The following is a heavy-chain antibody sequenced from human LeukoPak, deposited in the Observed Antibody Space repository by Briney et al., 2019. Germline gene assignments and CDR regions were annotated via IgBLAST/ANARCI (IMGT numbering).Heavy chain of an antibody. J-gene: IGHJ2*01. Sequence: PGGSLRLSCAASAFTFSNYAMHWVRQAPGKGLEWVAFISYDGSHKYYADSVKGRFTISRDNSKNTLYLQMNSLTTEDTAVYYCARVRLYDYVWGGYFDLWGRGTLVTVSS. CDR3: ARVRLYDYVWGGYFDL. CDR1: AFTFSNYA. D-gene: IGHD3-16*01. V-gene: IGHV3-30*04. CDR2: ISYDGSHK.